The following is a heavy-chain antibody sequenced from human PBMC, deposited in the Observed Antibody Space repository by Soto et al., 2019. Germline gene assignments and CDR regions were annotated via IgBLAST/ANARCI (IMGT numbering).Heavy chain of an antibody. CDR2: ISGSGGST. D-gene: IGHD3-10*01. CDR1: GFTFSSYA. CDR3: AKASYYYGSGSSYYGMDV. Sequence: PGGSLRLSCAASGFTFSSYAMSWVRQAPGKGLEWVSAISGSGGSTYYADSVKGRFTISRDNSKNTLYLQMNSLRAEDTAVYYCAKASYYYGSGSSYYGMDVWGQGTTVTVS. V-gene: IGHV3-23*01. J-gene: IGHJ6*02.